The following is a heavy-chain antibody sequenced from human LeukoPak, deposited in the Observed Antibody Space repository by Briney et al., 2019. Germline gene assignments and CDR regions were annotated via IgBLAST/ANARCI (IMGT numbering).Heavy chain of an antibody. CDR1: GFAFSRYW. CDR2: IKEDGSEK. D-gene: IGHD1-14*01. V-gene: IGHV3-7*01. CDR3: ARDSFETDIDY. Sequence: GGSLRHSCAASGFAFSRYWMSWVRQAPGKGLECVANIKEDGSEKYYVDSVKGRFTISRDDAKNSLYLQMNNLRAEDTAVYYCARDSFETDIDYWGQGTLVTVSS. J-gene: IGHJ4*02.